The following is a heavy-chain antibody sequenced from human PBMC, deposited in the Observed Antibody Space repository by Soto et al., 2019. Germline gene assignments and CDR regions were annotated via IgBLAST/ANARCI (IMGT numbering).Heavy chain of an antibody. Sequence: PGGSLRLSCAASGFTFSDYYMSWIRQAPGKGLEWVSYISSSGSTIYYADSVKGRFTISRDNAKNSLYLQMNSLRAEDTAVYYCARDWNEDYDFSSGYRRAKWFDPWGQGTLVTVSS. V-gene: IGHV3-11*01. CDR2: ISSSGSTI. J-gene: IGHJ5*02. D-gene: IGHD3-3*01. CDR1: GFTFSDYY. CDR3: ARDWNEDYDFSSGYRRAKWFDP.